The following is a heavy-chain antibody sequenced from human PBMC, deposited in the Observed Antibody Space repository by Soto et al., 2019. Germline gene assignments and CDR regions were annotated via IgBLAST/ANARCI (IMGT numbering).Heavy chain of an antibody. CDR1: GFTFSTSE. CDR3: ARRASR. V-gene: IGHV3-48*03. Sequence: EVQLVESGGGLIQPGGSLRLSCAASGFTFSTSEMYWVRRAPGKGLEWVSYIHPSGQPIFYADSVKGRFTISRDNAKNSLYLQMSSLRAADSAVYYCARRASRWGQGTMVTVSS. J-gene: IGHJ3*01. D-gene: IGHD1-26*01. CDR2: IHPSGQPI.